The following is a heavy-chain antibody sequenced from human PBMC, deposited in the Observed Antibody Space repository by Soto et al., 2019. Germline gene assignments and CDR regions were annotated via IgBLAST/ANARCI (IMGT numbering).Heavy chain of an antibody. V-gene: IGHV3-30*18. D-gene: IGHD6-6*01. CDR2: ISYDGSNK. Sequence: GGSLRLSCAASGFTFSSYGMHWVRQAPGKGLEWVAVISYDGSNKYYADSVKGRFTISRGNSKNTLYLQMNSLRAEDTAVYYCEKDSSSSGHFDYWGQGTLVTVSS. CDR1: GFTFSSYG. CDR3: EKDSSSSGHFDY. J-gene: IGHJ4*02.